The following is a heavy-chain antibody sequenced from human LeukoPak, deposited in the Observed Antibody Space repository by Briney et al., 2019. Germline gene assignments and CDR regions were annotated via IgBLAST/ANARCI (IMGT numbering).Heavy chain of an antibody. CDR2: IIPILGTA. Sequence: ASVKVSCKASGGTFSSYAISWVRQAPGQGLEWMGRIIPILGTANYAQKFQGRVTITADKSTSTAYMELSSLRSEDTAVYYCARDSTDYDILTGYTHHYGMDVWGQGTTVTVSS. V-gene: IGHV1-69*04. CDR3: ARDSTDYDILTGYTHHYGMDV. CDR1: GGTFSSYA. D-gene: IGHD3-9*01. J-gene: IGHJ6*02.